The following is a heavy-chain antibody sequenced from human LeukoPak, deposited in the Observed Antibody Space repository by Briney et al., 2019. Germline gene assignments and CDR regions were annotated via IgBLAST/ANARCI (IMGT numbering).Heavy chain of an antibody. CDR2: ISGSGSGGST. D-gene: IGHD3-10*01. J-gene: IGHJ4*02. CDR3: AKVYYYGGVLWFGELFAPGADY. CDR1: GFTFSSSA. V-gene: IGHV3-23*01. Sequence: GGSLRLSCAASGFTFSSSAMSWVRQAPGKGLEWVSSISGSGSGGSTYYADSVKGRFTISRDNSKNTLYLQMNSLRAEDTAVYYCAKVYYYGGVLWFGELFAPGADYWGQGTLVTVSS.